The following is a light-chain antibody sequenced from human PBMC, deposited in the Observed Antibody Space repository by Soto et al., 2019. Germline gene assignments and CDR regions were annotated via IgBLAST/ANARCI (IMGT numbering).Light chain of an antibody. V-gene: IGLV3-1*01. CDR3: GTWDSSLSVVV. CDR1: KLGDKY. J-gene: IGLJ2*01. CDR2: QDS. Sequence: SYELTQPPSVSVSPGQTASITCSGDKLGDKYACWYQQKPGQSPVLVIYQDSKRPSGIPERFSGSKSGTSATLGITGLQTGDEADYYCGTWDSSLSVVVFGGGTKVTVL.